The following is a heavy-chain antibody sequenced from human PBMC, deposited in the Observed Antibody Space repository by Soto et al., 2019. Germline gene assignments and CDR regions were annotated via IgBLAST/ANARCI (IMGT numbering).Heavy chain of an antibody. Sequence: QLQLQESGPGLVKPSETLSLTCTVSGGSISSSSYYWGWIRQPPGKGLEWIGSIYYSGSTYYNPSLKSRVTISVDTSKNQFSLKLRSVTAADTAVYYCARRGRKDSRGYYGEDYWGQGTLVTVSS. D-gene: IGHD3-22*01. J-gene: IGHJ4*02. V-gene: IGHV4-39*01. CDR3: ARRGRKDSRGYYGEDY. CDR2: IYYSGST. CDR1: GGSISSSSYY.